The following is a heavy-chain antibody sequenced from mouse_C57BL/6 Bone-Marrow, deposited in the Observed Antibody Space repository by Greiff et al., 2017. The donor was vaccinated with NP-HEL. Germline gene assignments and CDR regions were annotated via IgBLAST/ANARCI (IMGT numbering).Heavy chain of an antibody. Sequence: QVQLQQSGAELVRPGASVKMSCKASGYTFTSYNMHWVKQTPRQGLEWIGAIYPGNGDTSYNQKFKGKATLTVDQSSSTAYMQLSSLTSEDSAVYFCARRNDYYGSSYYYAMDYWGQGTSVTVSS. D-gene: IGHD1-1*01. V-gene: IGHV1-12*01. CDR3: ARRNDYYGSSYYYAMDY. CDR1: GYTFTSYN. J-gene: IGHJ4*01. CDR2: IYPGNGDT.